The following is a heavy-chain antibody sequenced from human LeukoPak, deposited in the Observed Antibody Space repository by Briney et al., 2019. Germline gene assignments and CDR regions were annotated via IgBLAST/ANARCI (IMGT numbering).Heavy chain of an antibody. Sequence: TLSLTCTVSGGSVSSGSYYWSWIRQPAGKGLEWIGRIYTSGSTNYNPSLKSRVTISVDTSKNQFSLKLSSVTAADTAVYYCARGSEGSGSYDYWGQGTLVTVSS. CDR2: IYTSGST. D-gene: IGHD3-10*01. CDR1: GGSVSSGSYY. CDR3: ARGSEGSGSYDY. V-gene: IGHV4-61*02. J-gene: IGHJ4*02.